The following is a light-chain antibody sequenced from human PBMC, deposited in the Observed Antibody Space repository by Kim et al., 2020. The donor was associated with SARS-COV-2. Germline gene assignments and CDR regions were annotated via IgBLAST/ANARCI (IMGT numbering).Light chain of an antibody. CDR1: QTITTS. Sequence: ASVGDRGTMTWRASQTITTSLAWYQQKPGKAPNFLIYKASNLERGVPGRFSGSGSGTEFTLTITSLQPDDFATYYCQQYDSSPITFGQGTRLEIK. CDR3: QQYDSSPIT. J-gene: IGKJ5*01. V-gene: IGKV1-5*03. CDR2: KAS.